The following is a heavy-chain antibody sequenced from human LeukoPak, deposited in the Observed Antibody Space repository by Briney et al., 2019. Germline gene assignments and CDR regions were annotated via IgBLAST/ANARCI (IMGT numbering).Heavy chain of an antibody. CDR3: ARGSRGSSWIFDY. V-gene: IGHV4-59*01. D-gene: IGHD6-13*01. Sequence: SETLSLTCTVSGGSISSYYWSWIRQPPGKGLEWIAYIYYSGSTNYNPSLKSRVTISVDTSKNQFSLKLSSVTAADTAVYYCARGSRGSSWIFDYWGQGALVTVSS. J-gene: IGHJ4*02. CDR2: IYYSGST. CDR1: GGSISSYY.